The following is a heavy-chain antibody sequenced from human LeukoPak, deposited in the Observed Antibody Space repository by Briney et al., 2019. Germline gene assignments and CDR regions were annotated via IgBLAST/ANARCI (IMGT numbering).Heavy chain of an antibody. V-gene: IGHV1-18*01. CDR1: GYTFTSYG. J-gene: IGHJ4*01. Sequence: ASVKVSCKASGYTFTSYGISWVRQAPGQGLEWMGWISAYNGNTNYAQKLQGRVTMTTDTSTSTAYIELRSLRSDDTAVYYCAGGPNYHGSGSYYGLWGQGTLVTVSS. CDR2: ISAYNGNT. CDR3: AGGPNYHGSGSYYGL. D-gene: IGHD3-10*01.